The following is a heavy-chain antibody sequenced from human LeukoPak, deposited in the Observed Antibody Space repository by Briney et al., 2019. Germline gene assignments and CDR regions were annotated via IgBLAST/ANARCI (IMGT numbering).Heavy chain of an antibody. CDR3: ASTYYYDSSGYDY. J-gene: IGHJ4*02. CDR1: GGTFSGYY. V-gene: IGHV4-34*01. CDR2: INHSGST. D-gene: IGHD3-22*01. Sequence: KPSETLSLTCAVYGGTFSGYYWSWIRQPPGKGLEWIGEINHSGSTNYNPSLKSRVTISVDTSKNQFSLKLSSVTAADTAVYYCASTYYYDSSGYDYWGQETLVTVSS.